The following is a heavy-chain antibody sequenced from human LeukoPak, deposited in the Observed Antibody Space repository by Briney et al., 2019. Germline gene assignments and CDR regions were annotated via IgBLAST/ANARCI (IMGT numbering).Heavy chain of an antibody. CDR2: IKQDGSEK. CDR3: AKGKNTGSYLSHVDY. Sequence: GGSLSLSCAASGFTFSSYWMSWVRQAPGKGLEWVANIKQDGSEKYYVDSVKGRFTISRDNSKNSLYLQMNSLRTEDTALYYCAKGKNTGSYLSHVDYWGQGTLVTVSS. V-gene: IGHV3-7*03. CDR1: GFTFSSYW. J-gene: IGHJ4*02. D-gene: IGHD3-10*01.